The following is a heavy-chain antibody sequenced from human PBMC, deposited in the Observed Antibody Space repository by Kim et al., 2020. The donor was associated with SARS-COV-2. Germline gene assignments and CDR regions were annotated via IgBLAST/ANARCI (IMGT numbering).Heavy chain of an antibody. D-gene: IGHD6-19*01. J-gene: IGHJ4*02. CDR3: ARWPRWLVRAFDY. V-gene: IGHV4-39*07. Sequence: YNPSLKSRVTISVDTSKNQFSLKLSSVTAADTAVYYCARWPRWLVRAFDYWGQGTLVTVSS.